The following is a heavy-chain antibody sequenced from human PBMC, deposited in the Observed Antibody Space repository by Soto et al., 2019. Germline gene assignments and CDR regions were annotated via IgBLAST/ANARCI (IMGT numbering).Heavy chain of an antibody. V-gene: IGHV4-59*01. J-gene: IGHJ4*02. CDR2: MIYSGNA. D-gene: IGHD3-3*01. CDR3: ARYYDFWTGPDY. Sequence: PSETLSLTCTVSGGYMSNYYWGWVRQPPGKGLEWIGYMIYSGNANYNPSLRGRVTISVDVSKSQFSLKLTSVTTADTAVYYCARYYDFWTGPDYWGQGTLVTVSS. CDR1: GGYMSNYY.